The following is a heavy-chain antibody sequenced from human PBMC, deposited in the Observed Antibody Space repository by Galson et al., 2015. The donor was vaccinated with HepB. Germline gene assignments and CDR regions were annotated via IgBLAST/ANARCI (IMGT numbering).Heavy chain of an antibody. D-gene: IGHD6-19*01. Sequence: SVKVSCKASGYTFTSYYMHWVRQAPGQGLEWMGIINPSGGSTSYAQKFRGRVTMTRDTSTSTVYMELSSLRSEDTAVYYCASGSGYSSGWYVGGDYYYYGMDVWGQGTTVTVSS. CDR2: INPSGGST. V-gene: IGHV1-46*01. J-gene: IGHJ6*02. CDR3: ASGSGYSSGWYVGGDYYYYGMDV. CDR1: GYTFTSYY.